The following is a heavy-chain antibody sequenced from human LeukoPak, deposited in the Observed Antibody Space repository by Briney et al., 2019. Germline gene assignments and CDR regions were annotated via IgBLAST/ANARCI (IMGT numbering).Heavy chain of an antibody. V-gene: IGHV3-33*06. Sequence: PGGSLRLSCAASGFTFSSYGMHWVRQAPGKGLEWVAVIWYDGSNKYYADSVKGRFTISRDNSKNTLYLQMNSLRAEDTAVYYCAKDSVYCGGDCYSGAGHWGQGTLVTVSS. J-gene: IGHJ4*02. CDR2: IWYDGSNK. CDR1: GFTFSSYG. D-gene: IGHD2-21*02. CDR3: AKDSVYCGGDCYSGAGH.